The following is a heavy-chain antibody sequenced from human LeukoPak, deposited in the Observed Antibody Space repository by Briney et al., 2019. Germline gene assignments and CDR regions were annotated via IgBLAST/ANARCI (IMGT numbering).Heavy chain of an antibody. D-gene: IGHD3-16*01. CDR1: GGSISSGAYS. Sequence: PSETLSLTCTVSGGSISSGAYSGAGSASTPGRAWSGLATFYSGNTYYNPSLKSRATISLDTSKSQFSLKLTSVSAADTAVYYCARESVGGNPDYWGQGTLVTVSS. CDR3: ARESVGGNPDY. V-gene: IGHV4-31*03. J-gene: IGHJ4*02. CDR2: FYSGNT.